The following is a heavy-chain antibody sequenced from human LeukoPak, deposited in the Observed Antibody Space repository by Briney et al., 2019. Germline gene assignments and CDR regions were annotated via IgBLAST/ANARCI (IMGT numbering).Heavy chain of an antibody. CDR2: IHYSGRT. J-gene: IGHJ3*02. D-gene: IGHD3-22*01. CDR1: GGSISSSSYY. V-gene: IGHV4-39*02. CDR3: ARDTSLYYDSSGRDGSAEIDAFDI. Sequence: KSSETLSLTCTVSGGSISSSSYYWGWIRQPPGKGLMWIGSIHYSGRTYSNPSLKSRVTISVDTSKNQFSLKLSSVTAADTAVYYCARDTSLYYDSSGRDGSAEIDAFDIWGQGTMVTVSS.